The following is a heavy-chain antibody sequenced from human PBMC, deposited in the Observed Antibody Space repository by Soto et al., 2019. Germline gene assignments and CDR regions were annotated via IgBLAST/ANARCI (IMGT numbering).Heavy chain of an antibody. CDR2: FSGSGTST. CDR1: GFTFSSYA. V-gene: IGHV3-23*01. CDR3: AKDGGAVPAHFDY. J-gene: IGHJ4*02. D-gene: IGHD2-2*01. Sequence: EVQLLESGGGLVQRGGSLRLSCAASGFTFSSYAMGWVSQSPGKGLEWVSSFSGSGTSTYYADSVKGRFAISRDNSKNTLYLQMNSLRADDTAVYYCAKDGGAVPAHFDYWGQGTLVTVSS.